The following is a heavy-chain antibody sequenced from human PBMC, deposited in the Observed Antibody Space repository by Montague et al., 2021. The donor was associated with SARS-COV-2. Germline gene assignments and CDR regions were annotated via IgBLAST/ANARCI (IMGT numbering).Heavy chain of an antibody. CDR2: IYYRGST. CDR1: GGSINSPY. CDR3: AREDRWNWFDP. D-gene: IGHD5-24*01. Sequence: SETLSLTCTVSGGSINSPYWSWIRQPPGKGLEWIGYIYYRGSTNYNPSLKTRVTISVDTSKNQFSLKLNSMTAADTAVYYCAREDRWNWFDPWGQGTLVIVSS. J-gene: IGHJ5*02. V-gene: IGHV4-59*11.